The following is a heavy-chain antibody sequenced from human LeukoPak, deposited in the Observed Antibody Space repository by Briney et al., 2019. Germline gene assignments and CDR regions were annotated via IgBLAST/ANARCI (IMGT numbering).Heavy chain of an antibody. CDR2: ISGSGGST. J-gene: IGHJ4*02. CDR1: GFTFSSYW. CDR3: AKDRGYYYDSSGYYGDY. V-gene: IGHV3-23*01. Sequence: RPGGSLRLSCAASGFTFSSYWMSWVRQAPGKGLEWVSAISGSGGSTYYADSVKGRFTISRDNSKNTLYLQMNSLRAEDTAVYYCAKDRGYYYDSSGYYGDYWGQGTLVTVSS. D-gene: IGHD3-22*01.